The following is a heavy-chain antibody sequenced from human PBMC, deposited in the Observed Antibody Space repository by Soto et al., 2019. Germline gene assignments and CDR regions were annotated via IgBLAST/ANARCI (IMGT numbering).Heavy chain of an antibody. Sequence: EVQLLESGGGLVQPGGSLRLSCAASGFTFSSYAMSWVRQAPGKGLEWVSAISGSGGSTYYADSVKGRLPIARDNSKNTLYLQMNSRRAEDTAVYYCAKDGRIRDRYTGYFDYWGQGTLVTVSS. CDR2: ISGSGGST. J-gene: IGHJ4*02. CDR1: GFTFSSYA. CDR3: AKDGRIRDRYTGYFDY. D-gene: IGHD3-16*02. V-gene: IGHV3-23*01.